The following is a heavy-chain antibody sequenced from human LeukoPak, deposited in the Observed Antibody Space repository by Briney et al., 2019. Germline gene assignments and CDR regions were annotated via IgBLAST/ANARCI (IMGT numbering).Heavy chain of an antibody. CDR2: INPNSGGT. J-gene: IGHJ4*02. CDR1: GYTFTGYY. Sequence: ASVKVSCKASGYTFTGYYMHWVRQAPGQGLEWMGWINPNSGGTNYAQKFQGWVTMTRDTSISTAYMELSRLRSDDTAVYYCARDGALTGYPAGGDYWDQGTLVTVSS. D-gene: IGHD3-9*01. V-gene: IGHV1-2*04. CDR3: ARDGALTGYPAGGDY.